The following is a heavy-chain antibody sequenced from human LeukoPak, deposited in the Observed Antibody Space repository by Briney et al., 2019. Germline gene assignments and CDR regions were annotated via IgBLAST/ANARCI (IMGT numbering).Heavy chain of an antibody. D-gene: IGHD2-15*01. Sequence: GASVKVCCKASGYTFTGYYMHWVRQAPGQGLEWMGWINPNSGGTNYAQKFQGRVTMTRDTSISTAYMELSRLRSDDTAVYYCARGYCSGGSCYQNFDYWGQGTLVTVSS. CDR2: INPNSGGT. CDR1: GYTFTGYY. V-gene: IGHV1-2*02. CDR3: ARGYCSGGSCYQNFDY. J-gene: IGHJ4*02.